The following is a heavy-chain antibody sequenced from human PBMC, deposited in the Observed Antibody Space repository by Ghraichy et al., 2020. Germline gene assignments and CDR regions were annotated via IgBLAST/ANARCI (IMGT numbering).Heavy chain of an antibody. Sequence: GGSLRLSCAASGFTFTNHAMSWVRQAPGKGLEWVSAISGSGGSIYYADSVRGRFTVSRDNSKDTLYLQMNSLSAEDTAVYYCAKAPPKFYYVSGSYGYFEYWGQGTLVTVSS. CDR1: GFTFTNHA. D-gene: IGHD3-10*01. V-gene: IGHV3-23*01. CDR3: AKAPPKFYYVSGSYGYFEY. J-gene: IGHJ4*02. CDR2: ISGSGGSI.